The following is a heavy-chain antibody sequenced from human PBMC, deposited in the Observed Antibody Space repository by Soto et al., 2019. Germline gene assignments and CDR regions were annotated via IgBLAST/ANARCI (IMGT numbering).Heavy chain of an antibody. CDR2: IYYSGST. J-gene: IGHJ6*02. D-gene: IGHD2-21*02. CDR1: GGSISSGGYY. V-gene: IGHV4-31*03. Sequence: QVQLQESGPGLVKPSQTLSLTCTVSGGSISSGGYYWSWIRQHPGKGLEWIGYIYYSGSTYYNPPVKIRVTIPVETSKKQSSLKLSSVTAADTALYPFARVCGVDSHIGMDVWGQGTTVTVSS. CDR3: ARVCGVDSHIGMDV.